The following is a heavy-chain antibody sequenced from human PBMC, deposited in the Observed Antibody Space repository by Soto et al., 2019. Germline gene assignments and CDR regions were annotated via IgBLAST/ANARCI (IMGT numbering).Heavy chain of an antibody. CDR3: ARASCGMDV. CDR2: INAGNGNT. CDR1: GYAFTSYA. V-gene: IGHV1-3*01. J-gene: IGHJ6*02. Sequence: ASVKVSCKTSGYAFTSYALHWVRQAPGQRLEWMGWINAGNGNTKYSQKFQGRVIITRDTSASTAYMELRSLRSEDTAVYYCARASCGMDVWGQGTTVTVSS.